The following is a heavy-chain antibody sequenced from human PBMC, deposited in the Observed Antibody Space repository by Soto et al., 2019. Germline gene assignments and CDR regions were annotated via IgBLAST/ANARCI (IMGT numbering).Heavy chain of an antibody. Sequence: SETLSLTCTGGFVSSDSHYRSWIRQPPGNGLEWIGYIYYSGTTYYNASLNSLVTISVDTSKNQFSLKLRSGTAAATAVYYCARVTHHYNYAMDVWGHGTTVTVSS. CDR1: GFVSSDSHY. V-gene: IGHV4-61*01. J-gene: IGHJ6*02. CDR2: IYYSGTT. CDR3: ARVTHHYNYAMDV.